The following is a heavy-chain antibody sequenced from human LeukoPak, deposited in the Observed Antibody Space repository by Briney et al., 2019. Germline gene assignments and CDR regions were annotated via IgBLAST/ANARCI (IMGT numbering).Heavy chain of an antibody. CDR3: ARNIAVAGIWYYYGMDV. J-gene: IGHJ6*02. V-gene: IGHV1-2*02. CDR1: GGTFSSYA. Sequence: ASVKVSCKASGGTFSSYAISWVRQAPGQGLEWMGWINPNSGGTNYAQKFQGRVTMTRDTSISTAYMELSRLRSDDTAVYYCARNIAVAGIWYYYGMDVWGQGTTVTVSS. D-gene: IGHD6-19*01. CDR2: INPNSGGT.